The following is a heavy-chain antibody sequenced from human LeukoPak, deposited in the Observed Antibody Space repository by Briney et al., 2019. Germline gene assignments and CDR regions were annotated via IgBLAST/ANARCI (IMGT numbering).Heavy chain of an antibody. CDR1: GFTLNTYW. CDR3: TATPWGGAAAIFDY. V-gene: IGHV3-74*01. D-gene: IGHD6-25*01. Sequence: PGGSLRLSCAASGFTLNTYWIHWVRQTPQTGLEWVAGISGDGNFKRNADSVRGRLTTFTDNAKSTVSLQVSSLRAEDTAVYYCTATPWGGAAAIFDYWGQGILVTVSS. CDR2: ISGDGNFK. J-gene: IGHJ4*02.